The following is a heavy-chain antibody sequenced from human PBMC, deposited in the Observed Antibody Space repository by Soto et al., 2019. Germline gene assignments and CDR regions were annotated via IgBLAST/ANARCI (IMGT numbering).Heavy chain of an antibody. CDR1: GGSISSGGYY. D-gene: IGHD3-22*01. CDR3: AISSGYADWFDP. Sequence: SETLSLTCTVSGGSISSGGYYWSWIRQHPGKGLEWIGYIYYSGSTYYNPSLKSRVTISVDTSKNQFSLKLRSVTAADTAVYYCAISSGYADWFDPWGQGTLVTVST. CDR2: IYYSGST. V-gene: IGHV4-31*03. J-gene: IGHJ5*02.